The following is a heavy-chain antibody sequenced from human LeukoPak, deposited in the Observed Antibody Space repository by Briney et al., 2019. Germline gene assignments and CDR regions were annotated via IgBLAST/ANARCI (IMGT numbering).Heavy chain of an antibody. V-gene: IGHV3-23*01. CDR1: GFTFSSYA. Sequence: PGGSLRLSCAASGFTFSSYAMSWVRQAPGKGLEWVSANSGSGGSTYYADSVKGRFTISRDNSKNTLYLQMNSLRAEDTAVYYCAKDPVYYGSGSYYSYYFDYWGQGTLVTVSS. CDR3: AKDPVYYGSGSYYSYYFDY. CDR2: NSGSGGST. D-gene: IGHD3-10*01. J-gene: IGHJ4*02.